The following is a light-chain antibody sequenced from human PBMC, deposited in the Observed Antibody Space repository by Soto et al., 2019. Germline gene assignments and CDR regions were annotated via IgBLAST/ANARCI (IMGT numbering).Light chain of an antibody. J-gene: IGLJ1*01. V-gene: IGLV2-23*02. CDR3: CSYAGDNNYV. CDR2: EVI. Sequence: QSVLTQPASVSGSPGQSITISCTGTSSDVRSYNRVSWYQQHPGKAPKLMIDEVIERPSRISTRVSGSKSGITASLTISGLQAEDEAYDSCCSYAGDNNYVFGTGTKLTVL. CDR1: SSDVRSYNR.